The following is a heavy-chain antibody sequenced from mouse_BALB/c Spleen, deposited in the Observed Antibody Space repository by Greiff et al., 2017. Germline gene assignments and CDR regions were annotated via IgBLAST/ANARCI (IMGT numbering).Heavy chain of an antibody. J-gene: IGHJ1*01. CDR2: IRSKSNNYAT. V-gene: IGHV10-1*02. Sequence: EVKLMESGGGLVQPKGSLKLSCAASGFTFNTYAMNWVRQAPGKGLEWVARIRSKSNNYATYYADSVKDRFTISRDDSQSMLYLQMNNLKTEDTAMYYCVRHGNGYFDVWGAGTTVTVSS. D-gene: IGHD2-1*01. CDR1: GFTFNTYA. CDR3: VRHGNGYFDV.